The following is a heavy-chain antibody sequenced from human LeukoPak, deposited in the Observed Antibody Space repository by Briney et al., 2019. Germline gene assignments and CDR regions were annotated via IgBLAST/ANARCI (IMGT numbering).Heavy chain of an antibody. Sequence: ASVKVSCKASGYTFTNFFMHWVRQAPAQGLEWMGMIYPGTGSTDYAQQFQGRVTMTRDTSTSAVYMELSSLRSEDTAVYYCAREEYGSDTSCFDYWGQGTLVTVSS. CDR3: AREEYGSDTSCFDY. CDR1: GYTFTNFF. V-gene: IGHV1-46*01. CDR2: IYPGTGST. D-gene: IGHD2-15*01. J-gene: IGHJ4*02.